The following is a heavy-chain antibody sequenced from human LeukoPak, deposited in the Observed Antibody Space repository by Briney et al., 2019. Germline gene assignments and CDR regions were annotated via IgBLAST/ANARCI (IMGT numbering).Heavy chain of an antibody. Sequence: TGGSLRLSCPASGFTLSDYTMQWLRQAPGKGLEWVAVIWHDGTYISYGDSVRGRFTISRDNSKNTLYLQMNSLRAEDTAVYYCAREGPTAAVGSGAPDIWGLGTMVTVSS. J-gene: IGHJ3*02. V-gene: IGHV3-33*01. CDR2: IWHDGTYI. CDR3: AREGPTAAVGSGAPDI. D-gene: IGHD6-13*01. CDR1: GFTLSDYT.